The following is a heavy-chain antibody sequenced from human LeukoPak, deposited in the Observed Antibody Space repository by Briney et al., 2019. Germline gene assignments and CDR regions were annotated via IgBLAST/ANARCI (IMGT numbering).Heavy chain of an antibody. J-gene: IGHJ3*01. Sequence: GASVKVSCKASGYTFISYDISWVRQAPGQGLEWMGWISSYTGNTNYAQKLQGRVAMTTDTSTRTAYMELRSLRSDDTAVYYCGRNSSGDAFDVWGQGTMVTVSS. CDR1: GYTFISYD. D-gene: IGHD6-19*01. CDR3: GRNSSGDAFDV. CDR2: ISSYTGNT. V-gene: IGHV1-18*01.